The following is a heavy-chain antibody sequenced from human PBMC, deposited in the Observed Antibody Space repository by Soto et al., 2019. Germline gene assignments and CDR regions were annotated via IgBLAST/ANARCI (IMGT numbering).Heavy chain of an antibody. V-gene: IGHV3-7*03. CDR2: INQECSET. CDR1: VIGAGASW. CDR3: ARKGGVKFATTWYVWFDS. Sequence: LRLSCAAAVIGAGASWMVLGSKATGKVLEWVGNINQECSETYYVDSVKDGFTISRENGKNSVFLQMNSLGVEEAGVYYCARKGGVKFATTWYVWFDSRGQRTLVTVSS. J-gene: IGHJ5*01. D-gene: IGHD6-13*01.